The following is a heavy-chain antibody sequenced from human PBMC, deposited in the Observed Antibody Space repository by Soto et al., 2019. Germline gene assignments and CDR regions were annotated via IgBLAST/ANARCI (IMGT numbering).Heavy chain of an antibody. J-gene: IGHJ1*01. CDR3: ASSYYDSSGSALRD. CDR2: IYHSGST. Sequence: QLQLQESGSGLVKPSQTLSLTCAVSGGSISSGGYSWSWIRQPQGKGLEWIGYIYHSGSTYYNPSLKSRVTISVDRSKNQFSLKLSSVTAADTAVYYCASSYYDSSGSALRDWGQGTLVTVSS. V-gene: IGHV4-30-2*01. CDR1: GGSISSGGYS. D-gene: IGHD3-22*01.